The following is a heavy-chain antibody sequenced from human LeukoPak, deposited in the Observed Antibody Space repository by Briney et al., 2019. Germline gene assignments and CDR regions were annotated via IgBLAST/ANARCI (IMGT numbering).Heavy chain of an antibody. CDR1: GYTFTGYY. J-gene: IGHJ6*02. D-gene: IGHD6-13*01. CDR3: ARAAGYSSSWPYYYYYGMDV. V-gene: IGHV1-2*02. Sequence: ASVKVSCKASGYTFTGYYMHCVRQAPGQGLEWMEWINPNSGGTNYAQKFQGRVTMTRDTSISTAYMELSRLRSDDTAVYYCARAAGYSSSWPYYYYYGMDVWGQGTTVTVSS. CDR2: INPNSGGT.